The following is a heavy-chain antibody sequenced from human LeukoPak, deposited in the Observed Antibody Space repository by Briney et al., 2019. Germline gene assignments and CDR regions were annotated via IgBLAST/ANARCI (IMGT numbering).Heavy chain of an antibody. D-gene: IGHD6-19*01. V-gene: IGHV3-48*02. CDR3: ARFYSSDWPYYFDH. Sequence: GGSLRLSCAASGLTFSSYSMSWVRQAPGKGLEWVSYISSSSSYISYADSVKGRFTISRDNAKNSLYPQMNSLRDEDTAVYFWARFYSSDWPYYFDHWGQGTLVTVSS. J-gene: IGHJ4*02. CDR1: GLTFSSYS. CDR2: ISSSSSYI.